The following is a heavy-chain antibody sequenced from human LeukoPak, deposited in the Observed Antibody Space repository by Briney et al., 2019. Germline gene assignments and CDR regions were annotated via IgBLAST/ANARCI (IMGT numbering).Heavy chain of an antibody. D-gene: IGHD3-3*01. CDR1: RFTFSNFA. V-gene: IGHV3-23*01. Sequence: PGGSLRLSCAASRFTFSNFAMSWVRQAPGKGLEWVSTITASGDHTHYTDSVKGRFTISRDNSKNTLYLQMSSLGAEDTAVYFCAKYYPFWSGSSQYGMDVWGQGTTVTVSS. CDR3: AKYYPFWSGSSQYGMDV. CDR2: ITASGDHT. J-gene: IGHJ6*02.